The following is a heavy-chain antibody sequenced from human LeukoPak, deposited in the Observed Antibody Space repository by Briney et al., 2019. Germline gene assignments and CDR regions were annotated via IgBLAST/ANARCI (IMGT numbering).Heavy chain of an antibody. D-gene: IGHD6-19*01. Sequence: GASVKVSCKASGYTFTGYYMHWVRQAPGQGLEWMGWINPNSGGTNYAQKFQGRVTMTRDTSISTAYMELSRLRSDDTAVYYCARDRYSSGWSIYYYHYMDVWGEGTTVTVSS. CDR2: INPNSGGT. CDR1: GYTFTGYY. V-gene: IGHV1-2*02. J-gene: IGHJ6*03. CDR3: ARDRYSSGWSIYYYHYMDV.